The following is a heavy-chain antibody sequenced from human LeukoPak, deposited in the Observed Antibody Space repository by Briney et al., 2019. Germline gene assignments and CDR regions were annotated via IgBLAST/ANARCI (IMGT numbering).Heavy chain of an antibody. CDR2: IYYSGST. Sequence: SETLSLTCTVSGGSISSISYYWGWIRQPPGKGLEWIGSIYYSGSTYYNPSLKSRVTISVDTSKNQFSLKLSSVTAADTAVYYCARDLEYYDSSGRQDYFDYWGQGTLVTVSS. V-gene: IGHV4-39*07. J-gene: IGHJ4*02. CDR1: GGSISSISYY. CDR3: ARDLEYYDSSGRQDYFDY. D-gene: IGHD3-22*01.